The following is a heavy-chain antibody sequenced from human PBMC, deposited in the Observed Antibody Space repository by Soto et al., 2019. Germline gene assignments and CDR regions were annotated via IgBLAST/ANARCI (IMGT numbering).Heavy chain of an antibody. CDR3: ERDKMIADFGLGSFDF. D-gene: IGHD3-10*01. V-gene: IGHV1-18*04. CDR1: GYTFRSFG. J-gene: IGHJ4*02. CDR2: ISGYNGKT. Sequence: QVQLVQSGAEVKKPGASVKVSCKASGYTFRSFGVSWVRQAPGQGPEWMGWISGYNGKTKSAQKMQSRVTMTTDTSTNTAYMELRSLRPDDTAVYYCERDKMIADFGLGSFDFWGQGTAVTVSS.